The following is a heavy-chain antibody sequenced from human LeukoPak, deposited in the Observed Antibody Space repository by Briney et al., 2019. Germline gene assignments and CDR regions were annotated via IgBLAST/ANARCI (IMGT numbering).Heavy chain of an antibody. Sequence: PGGSLRLSCAASGFTFQNYAMSWVRQAPGKGLEWVSAISGSGGSTYYADSVKGRFTISRDNSKNTLYLQMNSLRAEDTAVYYCAKDPRLWFGEFYFDYWGQGTLVTVSS. CDR3: AKDPRLWFGEFYFDY. D-gene: IGHD3-10*01. CDR2: ISGSGGST. V-gene: IGHV3-23*01. J-gene: IGHJ4*02. CDR1: GFTFQNYA.